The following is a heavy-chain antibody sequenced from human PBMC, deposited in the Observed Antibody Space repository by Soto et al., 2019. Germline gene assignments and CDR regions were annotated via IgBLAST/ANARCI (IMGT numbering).Heavy chain of an antibody. CDR1: GFTFSSYA. CDR2: ISGSGGST. CDR3: AKDGLKGDWHLYYYYGMDV. D-gene: IGHD2-21*02. J-gene: IGHJ6*02. Sequence: PGGSLRLSCAASGFTFSSYAMSWVRQAPGKGLEWVSAISGSGGSTYYADSVKGRFTISRDNSKNTLYLQMNSLRAEDTAVYYCAKDGLKGDWHLYYYYGMDVWGQGTTVTVSS. V-gene: IGHV3-23*01.